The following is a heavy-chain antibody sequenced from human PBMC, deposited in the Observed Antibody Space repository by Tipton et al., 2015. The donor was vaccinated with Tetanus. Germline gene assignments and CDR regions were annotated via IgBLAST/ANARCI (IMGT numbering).Heavy chain of an antibody. CDR1: GGSLSSYY. J-gene: IGHJ3*02. CDR2: VHYSGST. Sequence: GLVKPSETLSLTCTVSGGSLSSYYWTWIRQPPGRGLEWIGYVHYSGSTNYSPSLRSRVTLSVDTSKNQFSLKLSSVTAADTAVYYCARIGWLQQNKPAFDIWGQGTVVTVSS. V-gene: IGHV4-59*01. D-gene: IGHD6-19*01. CDR3: ARIGWLQQNKPAFDI.